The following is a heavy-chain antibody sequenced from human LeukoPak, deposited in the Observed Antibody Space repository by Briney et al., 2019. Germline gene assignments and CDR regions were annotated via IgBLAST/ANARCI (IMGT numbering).Heavy chain of an antibody. V-gene: IGHV3-21*01. J-gene: IGHJ4*02. D-gene: IGHD3-16*02. CDR1: GFTFSSYS. Sequence: GGSLRLSCAASGFTFSSYSMNWVRQAPGKGLEWVSSISSSSSYIYYADSVKGRFTISRDNAKNSLYLQMNSLRAEDTAVYYCARGGYDYIWGSYPSDYWGQGTLVTVSS. CDR3: ARGGYDYIWGSYPSDY. CDR2: ISSSSSYI.